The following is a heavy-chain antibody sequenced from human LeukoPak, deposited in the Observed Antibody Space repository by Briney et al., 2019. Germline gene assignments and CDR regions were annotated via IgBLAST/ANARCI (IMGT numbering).Heavy chain of an antibody. J-gene: IGHJ6*02. V-gene: IGHV1-2*06. CDR1: GYTFTGYY. D-gene: IGHD1-20*01. Sequence: ASVKVSCKASGYTFTGYYMHWVRQAPGQGLEWMGRMNPNSGGTNYAQQFQGRVTMTSDTSTRAAYMELSRLRSDDTAVYYCARMIAPSHSGYNWNDVFYYYYYGMDVWGQGTTVTVSS. CDR3: ARMIAPSHSGYNWNDVFYYYYYGMDV. CDR2: MNPNSGGT.